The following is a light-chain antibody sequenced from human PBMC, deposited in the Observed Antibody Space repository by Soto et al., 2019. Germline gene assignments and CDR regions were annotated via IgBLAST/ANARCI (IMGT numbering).Light chain of an antibody. CDR2: DAS. J-gene: IGKJ1*01. Sequence: EIVLTQSPATLSLSPGERATLSCRASQSVSSYLAWYQQKPGQAPRLLIYDASNGATGIPARFSGSGSGTDFTLTISSLEPEDFAVYYCQQRRTFGQGTKVDIK. CDR3: QQRRT. V-gene: IGKV3-11*01. CDR1: QSVSSY.